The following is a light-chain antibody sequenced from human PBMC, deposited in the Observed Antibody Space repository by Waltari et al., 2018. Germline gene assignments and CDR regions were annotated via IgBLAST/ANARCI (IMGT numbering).Light chain of an antibody. CDR2: EVS. J-gene: IGLJ3*02. CDR3: SSYTSSSTWV. CDR1: SSDIGVYNY. V-gene: IGLV2-14*01. Sequence: QSALTQPASGSGSPGQSISISCTGTSSDIGVYNYVSWYQQHPGKAPKLMIYEVSNRPSGVSNRFSGSKSDNTASLTISGLQAEDEADYYCSSYTSSSTWVFGGGTKLTVL.